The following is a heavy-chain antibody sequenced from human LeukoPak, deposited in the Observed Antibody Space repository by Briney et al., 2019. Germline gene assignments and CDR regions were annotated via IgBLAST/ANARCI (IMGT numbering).Heavy chain of an antibody. V-gene: IGHV3-30*02. D-gene: IGHD3-10*01. CDR1: GFTFSSYG. CDR3: ARGRNYYGSGSYLPNYYYYYYMDV. CDR2: IRYDGSNK. Sequence: PGGSLRLSCAASGFTFSSYGMHWVRQAPGKGLEWVAFIRYDGSNKYYADSVKGRFTISRDNSKNTLYLQMNSLRAEDTAVYYCARGRNYYGSGSYLPNYYYYYYMDVWGKGTTVTVSS. J-gene: IGHJ6*03.